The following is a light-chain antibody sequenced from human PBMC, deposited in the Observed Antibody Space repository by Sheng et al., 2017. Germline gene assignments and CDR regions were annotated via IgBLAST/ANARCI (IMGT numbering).Light chain of an antibody. CDR3: CSYAGSYTVV. CDR1: SSDVGGYNS. Sequence: QSALTQPRSVSGSPGQSVTISCTGTSSDVGGYNSVSWYQQHPGKAPKVMIYDVNKRPSGVPDRFSGSKSGNTASLTISGLQAEDEADYYCCSYAGSYTVVFGGGTK. V-gene: IGLV2-11*01. CDR2: DVN. J-gene: IGLJ2*01.